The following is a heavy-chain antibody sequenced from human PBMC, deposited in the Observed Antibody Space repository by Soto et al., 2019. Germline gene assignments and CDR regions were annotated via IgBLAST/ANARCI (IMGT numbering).Heavy chain of an antibody. CDR2: FDPEDGET. CDR3: ATPLPGIAVAGTFDY. CDR1: GYTLTELS. D-gene: IGHD6-19*01. V-gene: IGHV1-24*01. J-gene: IGHJ4*02. Sequence: ASVKVSCKVSGYTLTELSMHWVRQAPGKGLEWMGGFDPEDGETIYAQKFQGRVTMTEDTSTDTAYMELSSLRSEDTAVYYRATPLPGIAVAGTFDYWGQETLVTVSS.